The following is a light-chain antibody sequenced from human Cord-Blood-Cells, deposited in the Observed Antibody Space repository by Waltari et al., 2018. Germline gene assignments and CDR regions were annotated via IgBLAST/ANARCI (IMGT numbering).Light chain of an antibody. Sequence: DIVMTQSPDSLAVSLGERATLNCKSSQSVLSSSNNKNYLAWYQQKPGQPPKLLIYWASTRESGVPDRFSGSGSGTDFTLTISSLQAEDVAVYYCQQYYSTPPYTFGQGTKLEIK. CDR2: WAS. CDR1: QSVLSSSNNKNY. V-gene: IGKV4-1*01. CDR3: QQYYSTPPYT. J-gene: IGKJ2*01.